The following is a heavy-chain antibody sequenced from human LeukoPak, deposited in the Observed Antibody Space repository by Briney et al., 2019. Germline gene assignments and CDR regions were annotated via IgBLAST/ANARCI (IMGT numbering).Heavy chain of an antibody. V-gene: IGHV1-3*03. CDR3: ARVGYGGNSVFRFDP. Sequence: GASVKLSCKASGYTFTSYAMHWVRQAPGQRLEWMGWINAGNGNTKYSQEFQGRVTITRDTSASTAYMELSSLRSEDMAVYYCARVGYGGNSVFRFDPWGQGSLVTVSS. D-gene: IGHD4-23*01. CDR1: GYTFTSYA. CDR2: INAGNGNT. J-gene: IGHJ5*02.